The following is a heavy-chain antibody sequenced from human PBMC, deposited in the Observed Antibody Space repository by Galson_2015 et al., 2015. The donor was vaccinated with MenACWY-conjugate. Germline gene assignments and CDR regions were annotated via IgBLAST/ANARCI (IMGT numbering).Heavy chain of an antibody. CDR2: MYYTGSS. D-gene: IGHD3-10*01. J-gene: IGHJ4*02. CDR3: ARGVAMVRGVITPPHYDC. Sequence: ETLSLTCTVSGGSISRHYWSWIRQLPGKGLEWIGYMYYTGSSNYNPSLKSRVTISLDTPKNQFSLKLSSVTAADTAVYYCARGVAMVRGVITPPHYDCWGQGIMVIVSS. V-gene: IGHV4-59*11. CDR1: GGSISRHY.